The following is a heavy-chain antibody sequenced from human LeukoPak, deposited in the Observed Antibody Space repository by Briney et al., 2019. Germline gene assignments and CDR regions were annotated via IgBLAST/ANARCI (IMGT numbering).Heavy chain of an antibody. CDR1: GYTFTSYG. D-gene: IGHD6-19*01. CDR3: ARVGMSSGWYEYFDY. J-gene: IGHJ4*02. V-gene: IGHV1-18*01. CDR2: ISAHNGNT. Sequence: ASVKVSCKASGYTFTSYGISGVRQAPGQGLEWMGWISAHNGNTNYAQTLQGRVTMTTDTSPSTAYMELRSLRSDDTAVYYCARVGMSSGWYEYFDYWGQGTLVTVSS.